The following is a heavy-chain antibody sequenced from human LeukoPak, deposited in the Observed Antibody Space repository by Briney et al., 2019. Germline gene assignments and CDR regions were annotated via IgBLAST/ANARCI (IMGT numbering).Heavy chain of an antibody. J-gene: IGHJ4*02. D-gene: IGHD3-3*01. CDR2: INPNSGGT. CDR1: GYTFTGYY. V-gene: IGHV1-2*02. Sequence: GASVKVSCKASGYTFTGYYMHWVRQAPGQGLEWMGWINPNSGGTNYAQKFQGRVTMTRDTSISTAYMELSRLRSDDTAVYYCARDLALYYDFWSGYYRGFDYWGQGTLVTVSS. CDR3: ARDLALYYDFWSGYYRGFDY.